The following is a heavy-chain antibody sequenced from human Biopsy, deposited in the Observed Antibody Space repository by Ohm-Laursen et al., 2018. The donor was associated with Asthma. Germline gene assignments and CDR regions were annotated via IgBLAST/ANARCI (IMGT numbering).Heavy chain of an antibody. J-gene: IGHJ5*02. D-gene: IGHD6-13*01. V-gene: IGHV4-59*01. Sequence: GTLSLTCTVSPGSINDYYWNWIRQFPGKGLEWIGYVHSSGSTRFNPSLKSRVTVSVDTSVDQVSLKLSSVSAADTVIYYCARATSTWSQSGPHFFDHWGPGTLVTVSS. CDR3: ARATSTWSQSGPHFFDH. CDR2: VHSSGST. CDR1: PGSINDYY.